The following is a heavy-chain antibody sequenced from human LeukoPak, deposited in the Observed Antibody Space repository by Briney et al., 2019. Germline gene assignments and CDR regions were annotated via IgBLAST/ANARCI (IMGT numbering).Heavy chain of an antibody. CDR1: GYSFTSYW. CDR2: IYPGDSDT. Sequence: GESLKISCKGSGYSFTSYWIGWVRQMPGKGLEWMGIIYPGDSDTRYSPSFQGQVTISADKSISTAYLQWSSLKASDTAMYYCARPQAAAGTLGAFDIWGQGTMVTVSS. V-gene: IGHV5-51*01. CDR3: ARPQAAAGTLGAFDI. D-gene: IGHD6-13*01. J-gene: IGHJ3*02.